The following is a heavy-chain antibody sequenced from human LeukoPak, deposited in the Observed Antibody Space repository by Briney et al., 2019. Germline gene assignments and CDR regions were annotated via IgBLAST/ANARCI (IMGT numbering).Heavy chain of an antibody. V-gene: IGHV3-21*01. D-gene: IGHD3-22*01. J-gene: IGHJ4*02. CDR2: ISSSSSYI. Sequence: GGSLRLSCAASGFTFSSYSMNWVRQAPGKGLEWLSSISSSSSYIYYADSVKGRFTISRDNAKNSLYLQMNSLRAEDTAVYYCARATWDSSGYYYDYWGQGTLVTVSS. CDR1: GFTFSSYS. CDR3: ARATWDSSGYYYDY.